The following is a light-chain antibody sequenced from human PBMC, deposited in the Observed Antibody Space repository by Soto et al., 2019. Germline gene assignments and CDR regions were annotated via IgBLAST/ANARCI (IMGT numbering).Light chain of an antibody. Sequence: DNVMTQSPDSLAVSLGERATINCKSSQSVLYNSDNKNYLAWYQQKAGQPPKLLIYWASTRDSGVPDRFSGSGSGADFTLTINNLQAEDVAVYYCQQYYTTLSFGGGTKVEIK. V-gene: IGKV4-1*01. CDR3: QQYYTTLS. CDR1: QSVLYNSDNKNY. CDR2: WAS. J-gene: IGKJ4*01.